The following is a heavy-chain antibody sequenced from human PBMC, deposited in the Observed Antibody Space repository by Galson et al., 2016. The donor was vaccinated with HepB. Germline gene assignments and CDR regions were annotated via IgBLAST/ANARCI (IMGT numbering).Heavy chain of an antibody. D-gene: IGHD4-23*01. CDR2: ISYDGSNK. Sequence: SLRLSCAASGFNLNTYAIHWVRQAPGKGLEWVALISYDGSNKYYADSMRGRFTISRDNSKNTLYLQMSSLRAEDTAVYYCARDYGGNLGYFDYWGQGTLVTVSS. CDR1: GFNLNTYA. J-gene: IGHJ4*02. CDR3: ARDYGGNLGYFDY. V-gene: IGHV3-30-3*01.